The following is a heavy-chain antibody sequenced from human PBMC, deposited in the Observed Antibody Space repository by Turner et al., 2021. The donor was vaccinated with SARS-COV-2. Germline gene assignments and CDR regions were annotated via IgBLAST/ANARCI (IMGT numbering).Heavy chain of an antibody. J-gene: IGHJ4*02. CDR1: GGSISSTTYY. Sequence: QLQLQESGPGLVKPSETLSLTCTVSGGSISSTTYYWGWIRQPPGKGLEWIGTIYYSGSTYYNPSLKSRVTISVDTSKNQFSLRLNSVTAADTAVYYCARLRPTQNFDYWGQGTLVTVSS. D-gene: IGHD1-1*01. CDR3: ARLRPTQNFDY. CDR2: IYYSGST. V-gene: IGHV4-39*01.